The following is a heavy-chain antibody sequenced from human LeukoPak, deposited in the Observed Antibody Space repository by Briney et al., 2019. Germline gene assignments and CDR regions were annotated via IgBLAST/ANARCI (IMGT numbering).Heavy chain of an antibody. Sequence: ASVNVSCKASVYTFTSYDINWVRQATGHRLEWMGWMNPNSGNTGYAQKCQGRVTMTRNTSISTAYMELSSLRSEATAVYYCAREDLGQLVAFDIWGQGTMVTVSS. D-gene: IGHD6-13*01. CDR2: MNPNSGNT. CDR3: AREDLGQLVAFDI. J-gene: IGHJ3*02. V-gene: IGHV1-8*01. CDR1: VYTFTSYD.